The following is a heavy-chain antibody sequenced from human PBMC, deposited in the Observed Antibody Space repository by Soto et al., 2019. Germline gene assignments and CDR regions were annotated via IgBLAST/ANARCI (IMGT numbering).Heavy chain of an antibody. CDR1: GFTFSSYG. Sequence: QVQLVKSGGGVVQPGRSLRLSCAASGFTFSSYGMHWVHQAPGKGLEWVAVIWYDGSNKYYADSVKGRFTISRDNSKNTLYLQMNSLRAEDTAVYYCARWQQLAPVFDYWGQGTLVTVSS. J-gene: IGHJ4*02. D-gene: IGHD6-13*01. CDR3: ARWQQLAPVFDY. V-gene: IGHV3-33*01. CDR2: IWYDGSNK.